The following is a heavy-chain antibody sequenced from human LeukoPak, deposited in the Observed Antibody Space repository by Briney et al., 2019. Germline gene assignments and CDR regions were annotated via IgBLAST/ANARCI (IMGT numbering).Heavy chain of an antibody. V-gene: IGHV3-21*01. J-gene: IGHJ5*02. CDR3: AREGIVVVPAATGFDP. D-gene: IGHD2-2*01. Sequence: KSGGSLRLSCAASGFTFSSYSMNWVRQAPGKGLEWVSSISSSSSYIYYADSVKGRFTISRDNAKNSLYLQMNSLRAEDTAVYYCAREGIVVVPAATGFDPWGQGTLVTVSS. CDR2: ISSSSSYI. CDR1: GFTFSSYS.